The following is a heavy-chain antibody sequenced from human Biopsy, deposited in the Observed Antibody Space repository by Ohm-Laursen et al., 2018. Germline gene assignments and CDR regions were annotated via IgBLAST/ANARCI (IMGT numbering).Heavy chain of an antibody. J-gene: IGHJ4*02. CDR1: GFSFDNYA. V-gene: IGHV3-23*01. Sequence: SLRLSCTASGFSFDNYAINWVRQAPGKGLEWVSTISGSGGSTYYADSVKGRFTISRDASKNTLYLPMNSLRAEDTAMYYCAKGGYCTTTSCYMDVDYWGQGTLVTVSS. D-gene: IGHD2-2*02. CDR2: ISGSGGST. CDR3: AKGGYCTTTSCYMDVDY.